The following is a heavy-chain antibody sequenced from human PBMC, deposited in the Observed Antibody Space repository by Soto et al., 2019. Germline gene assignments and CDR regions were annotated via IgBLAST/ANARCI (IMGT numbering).Heavy chain of an antibody. D-gene: IGHD3-10*01. Sequence: PSETLSLTCTVSGGSISSYYWSWIRQPPGKGLDWIGYIYSSGSTNYNPSLKSRVTISVDTSKNQFSLKLSSVTAADTAVYYCARRYGGGFDYWGQGTLVTVSS. CDR1: GGSISSYY. V-gene: IGHV4-59*08. J-gene: IGHJ4*02. CDR2: IYSSGST. CDR3: ARRYGGGFDY.